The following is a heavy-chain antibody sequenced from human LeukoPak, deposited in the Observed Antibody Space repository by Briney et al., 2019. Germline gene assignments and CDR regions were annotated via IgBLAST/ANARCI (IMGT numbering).Heavy chain of an antibody. CDR2: IYSGGNT. CDR3: ARDLPFDY. Sequence: GGSLRLSCAASGFTFSNYWMSWVRQAPGKGLEWVSVIYSGGNTYYADSVKGRFTISRDNSKNTLYLQMNSLRAEDTAVYYCARDLPFDYWGQGTLVTVSS. J-gene: IGHJ4*02. CDR1: GFTFSNYW. V-gene: IGHV3-53*01.